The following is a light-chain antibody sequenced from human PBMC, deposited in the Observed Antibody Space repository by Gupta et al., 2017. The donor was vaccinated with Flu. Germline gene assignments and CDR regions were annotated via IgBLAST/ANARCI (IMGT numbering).Light chain of an antibody. V-gene: IGKV3-15*01. CDR3: HADYTRGT. CDR1: QNVSSN. J-gene: IGKJ1*01. Sequence: EIVMTQSPATLSVSPGERATLSCRDSQNVSSNLEWYQQDPVQAPRLLSYGASDSAIRIPVRFSGSGSGTEFTLTSMRPQYEDSAVYYWHADYTRGTFGQGTKVEIK. CDR2: GAS.